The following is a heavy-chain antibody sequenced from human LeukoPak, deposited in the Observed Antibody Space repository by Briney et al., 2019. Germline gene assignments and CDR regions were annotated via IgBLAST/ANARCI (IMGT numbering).Heavy chain of an antibody. D-gene: IGHD3-10*01. CDR1: GYTFTSYA. Sequence: ASVKVSCKASGYTFTSYAMHWVRQAPGQRLEWMGWINAGNGNTKYSQKFQGRVTITRDTSASTAYMELSSLRSEDTAVYYCARAPRGDYYFDYWGQGTLVTVSS. V-gene: IGHV1-3*01. CDR2: INAGNGNT. CDR3: ARAPRGDYYFDY. J-gene: IGHJ4*02.